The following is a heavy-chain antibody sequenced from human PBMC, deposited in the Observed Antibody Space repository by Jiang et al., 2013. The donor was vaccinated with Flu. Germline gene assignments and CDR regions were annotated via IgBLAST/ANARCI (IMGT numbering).Heavy chain of an antibody. J-gene: IGHJ1*01. CDR3: ARRSSSED. CDR2: INHSGST. Sequence: LLKPSETLSLTCAVYGGSFSGYYWSWIRQPPGKGLEWIGEINHSGSTNYNPSLNSRVTISVDTSKNQFSLKLSSVTAADTAVYYCARRSSSEDWGQGPWSPSPQ. V-gene: IGHV4-34*01. D-gene: IGHD6-25*01. CDR1: GGSFSGYY.